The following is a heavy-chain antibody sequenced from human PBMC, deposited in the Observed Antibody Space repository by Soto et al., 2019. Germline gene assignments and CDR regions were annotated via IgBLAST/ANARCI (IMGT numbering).Heavy chain of an antibody. CDR3: ARVVAVAGTLIFFFDY. J-gene: IGHJ4*02. CDR2: IYYSGST. V-gene: IGHV4-61*01. D-gene: IGHD6-19*01. Sequence: QVQLQESGPGLVKPSETLSLTCTVSGGSVSSGSYYWSWIRQPPGKGLEWIGYIYYSGSTNYNPSLKGRVTIAVDTSKNQFSLKLSSVTAADTAVYYCARVVAVAGTLIFFFDYWGQGTLVTVSS. CDR1: GGSVSSGSYY.